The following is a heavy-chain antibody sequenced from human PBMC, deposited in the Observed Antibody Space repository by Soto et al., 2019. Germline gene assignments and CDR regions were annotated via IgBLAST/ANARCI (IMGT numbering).Heavy chain of an antibody. CDR1: GGSIISGDYY. D-gene: IGHD4-4*01. V-gene: IGHV4-30-4*01. Sequence: PSETLSLTCTVSGGSIISGDYYFICIRQPPWKGLEWIGYIYYSGSTYYNPSLKSRVTISVDTSKNQFSLKLSSVTAADTAVYYCARAREGYSIDLNWFDPWGQGTLVTVSS. CDR2: IYYSGST. CDR3: ARAREGYSIDLNWFDP. J-gene: IGHJ5*02.